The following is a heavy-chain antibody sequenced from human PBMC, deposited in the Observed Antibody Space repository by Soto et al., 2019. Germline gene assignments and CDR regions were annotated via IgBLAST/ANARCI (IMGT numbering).Heavy chain of an antibody. CDR1: GGSFSGYY. Sequence: SETLSLTCAVYGGSFSGYYWSWIRQPPGKGLEWIGESNHSGSTNYNPSLKSRVTISVDTSKNQFSLKLSSVTAADTAVYYCARSPFTIFGVITQYYFDYWGQGTLVTVSS. CDR2: SNHSGST. CDR3: ARSPFTIFGVITQYYFDY. J-gene: IGHJ4*02. D-gene: IGHD3-3*01. V-gene: IGHV4-34*01.